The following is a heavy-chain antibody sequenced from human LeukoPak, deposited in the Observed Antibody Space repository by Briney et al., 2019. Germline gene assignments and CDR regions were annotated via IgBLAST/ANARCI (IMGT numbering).Heavy chain of an antibody. CDR3: GRSTATSYNWFDP. CDR2: IYYSGST. CDR1: GGSISSSSYY. Sequence: SETLSLTCTVSGGSISSSSYYWGWIPQPPGKGLEWIGSIYYSGSTYYNPSLKSRVTISVDTSNNQFSLKLRSVTAADAAVDYCGRSTATSYNWFDPWGQGTLVTVSS. D-gene: IGHD6-6*01. J-gene: IGHJ5*02. V-gene: IGHV4-39*01.